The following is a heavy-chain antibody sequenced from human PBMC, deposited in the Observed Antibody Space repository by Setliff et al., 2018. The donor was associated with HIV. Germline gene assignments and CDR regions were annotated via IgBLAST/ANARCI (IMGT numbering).Heavy chain of an antibody. Sequence: SVKVSCKASGGTFSNYAFSWVRQAPGQGLEWMGGIIPIFGSTKYAQKFQGRVTISADESTTTADMEPSSLRSEDTAVYYCARDDHYYDSGSYYSDWYFDLWGRGTLVTVSS. CDR1: GGTFSNYA. V-gene: IGHV1-69*13. CDR2: IIPIFGST. D-gene: IGHD3-10*01. J-gene: IGHJ2*01. CDR3: ARDDHYYDSGSYYSDWYFDL.